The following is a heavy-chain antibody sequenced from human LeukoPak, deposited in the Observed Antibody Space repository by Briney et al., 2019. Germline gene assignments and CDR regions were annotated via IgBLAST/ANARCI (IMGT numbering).Heavy chain of an antibody. CDR3: ARGLMGGGSCYSY. CDR1: GFTFSSYE. J-gene: IGHJ4*02. CDR2: ISSSSSYI. V-gene: IGHV3-21*01. Sequence: GGSLRLSCAASGFTFSSYEMDWVRQAPGEGLEWVLSISSSSSYIYYADSVKGRFTISRDNAKNSLYLQMNSLRAEDTAVYYCARGLMGGGSCYSYWGQGTLVTVSS. D-gene: IGHD2-15*01.